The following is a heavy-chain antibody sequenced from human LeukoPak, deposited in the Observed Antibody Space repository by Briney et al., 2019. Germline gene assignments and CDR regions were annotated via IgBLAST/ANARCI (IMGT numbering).Heavy chain of an antibody. V-gene: IGHV3-74*01. J-gene: IGHJ5*02. D-gene: IGHD5/OR15-5a*01. CDR3: TKCDWFDP. Sequence: GGSLRLSCAASGFIFSGYLMHWVRQAPGKGLVWLSRIKNDGSITNYADSVKGRFTISRDNAKNTLYPQMNRLRVEDTAVYYCTKCDWFDPWGQGTLGTVSS. CDR1: GFIFSGYL. CDR2: IKNDGSIT.